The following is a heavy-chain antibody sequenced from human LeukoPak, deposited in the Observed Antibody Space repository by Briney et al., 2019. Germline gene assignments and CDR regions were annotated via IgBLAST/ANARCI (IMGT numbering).Heavy chain of an antibody. CDR2: IYTSGST. V-gene: IGHV4-61*02. CDR1: GGSISSGSYY. Sequence: TLSLTCTVSGGSISSGSYYWSWIRQPAGKGLEWIGRIYTSGSTNYNPSLKSRVTISVDTSQNQFSLKLSSVTAADTAVYYCARSDYGMDVWGQGTTVTVSS. J-gene: IGHJ6*02. CDR3: ARSDYGMDV.